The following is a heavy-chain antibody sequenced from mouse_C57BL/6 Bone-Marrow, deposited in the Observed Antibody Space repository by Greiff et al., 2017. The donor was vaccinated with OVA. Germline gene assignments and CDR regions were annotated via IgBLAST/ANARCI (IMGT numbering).Heavy chain of an antibody. CDR1: GYTFTSYW. J-gene: IGHJ4*01. Sequence: VQLQQPGAELVRPGTSVTLSCKASGYTFTSYWMHWVKQRPGQGLEWIGVIDPSDSYTKYNQKFKGKATLTVDTSSSTAYMQLSSLTSEDSAVYYCAREAPYGYYAMDYWGQGTSVTVSS. CDR3: AREAPYGYYAMDY. D-gene: IGHD1-1*01. V-gene: IGHV1-59*01. CDR2: IDPSDSYT.